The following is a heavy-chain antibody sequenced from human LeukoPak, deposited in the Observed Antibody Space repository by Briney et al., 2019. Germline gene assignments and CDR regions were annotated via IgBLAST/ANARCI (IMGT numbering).Heavy chain of an antibody. J-gene: IGHJ5*02. CDR1: GYTFTSYD. CDR2: MSPNSGNT. V-gene: IGHV1-8*01. D-gene: IGHD6-6*01. Sequence: GASVKVSCKASGYTFTSYDINWVRQATGQGLEWMGWMSPNSGNTGYAQKFQGRVTMTRNTSISTAYMELSSLRSEDTAVYYCAGKARAARRQLWFDPWGQGTQVTVSS. CDR3: AGKARAARRQLWFDP.